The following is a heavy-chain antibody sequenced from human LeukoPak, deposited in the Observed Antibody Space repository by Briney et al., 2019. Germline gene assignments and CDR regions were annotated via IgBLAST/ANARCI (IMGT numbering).Heavy chain of an antibody. CDR3: TRDLSAYCSSTSCYNWFDP. V-gene: IGHV3-49*04. Sequence: PGGSLRLSCTASGFTFSDYAMSWVRQAPGKGLEWVGFIRSKAYGGTTEYAASVKGRFTISRDDSKSIAYLQMNSLKTEDTAVYYCTRDLSAYCSSTSCYNWFDPWGQGTLVTVSS. CDR2: IRSKAYGGTT. CDR1: GFTFSDYA. D-gene: IGHD2-2*01. J-gene: IGHJ5*02.